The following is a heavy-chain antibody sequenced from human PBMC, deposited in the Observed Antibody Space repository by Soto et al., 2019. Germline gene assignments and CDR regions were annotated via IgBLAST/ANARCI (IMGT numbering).Heavy chain of an antibody. CDR1: GYTFTNYA. Sequence: QVQLVQSGAEEKKPGASVKVSCKASGYTFTNYAMHWVRQAPGQRLEWMGWINAGNGNTKYSQKFRGRVTITRDTSASTAYMELTSLRSEDTAVYYCARVSGYYLAASWGQATLVTISS. V-gene: IGHV1-3*05. CDR3: ARVSGYYLAAS. J-gene: IGHJ5*02. CDR2: INAGNGNT. D-gene: IGHD5-12*01.